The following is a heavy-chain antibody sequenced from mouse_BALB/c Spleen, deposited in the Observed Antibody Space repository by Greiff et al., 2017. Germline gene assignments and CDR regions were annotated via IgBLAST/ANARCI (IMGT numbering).Heavy chain of an antibody. D-gene: IGHD1-1*01. J-gene: IGHJ2*01. CDR3: ARVDYYGSPYYFDY. CDR2: IRNKANGYTT. CDR1: GFTFTDYY. V-gene: IGHV7-3*02. Sequence: EVKLVESGGGLVQPGGSLRLSCATSGFTFTDYYMSWVRQPPGKALEWLGFIRNKANGYTTEYSASVKGRFTISRDNSQSILYLQMNTLRAEDSATYYCARVDYYGSPYYFDYWGQGTTLTVSS.